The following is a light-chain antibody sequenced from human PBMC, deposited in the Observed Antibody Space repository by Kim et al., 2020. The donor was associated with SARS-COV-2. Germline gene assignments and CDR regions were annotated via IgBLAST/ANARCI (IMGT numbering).Light chain of an antibody. CDR1: QTAARTY. CDR3: QYGSSPSLT. V-gene: IGKV3-20*01. CDR2: AAS. Sequence: EVVLTQSPGTLSLSPGERATLSCRASQTAARTYLAWYQQKLGQAPRLLMYAASSRATGIPDRFSGSGSGTDFTLTITRLEPEDFAVYYCQYGSSPSLTFGGGTKVDIK. J-gene: IGKJ4*01.